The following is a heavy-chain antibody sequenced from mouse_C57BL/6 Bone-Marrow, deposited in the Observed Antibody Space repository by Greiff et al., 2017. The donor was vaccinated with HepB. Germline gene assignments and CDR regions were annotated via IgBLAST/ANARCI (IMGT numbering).Heavy chain of an antibody. CDR3: ARGSFAY. J-gene: IGHJ3*01. Sequence: QVQLQQSGAELARPGASVKLSCKASGYTFTSYGISWVKQRTGQGLVWIGEIYPRSGNTYYNEKFKGKATLTADKSSSTAYMELRSLTSEDSAVYFCARGSFAYWGQGTLVTVSA. CDR2: IYPRSGNT. CDR1: GYTFTSYG. V-gene: IGHV1-81*01.